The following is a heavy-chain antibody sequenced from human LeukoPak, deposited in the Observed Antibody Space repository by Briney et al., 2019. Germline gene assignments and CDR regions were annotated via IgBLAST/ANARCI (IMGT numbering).Heavy chain of an antibody. V-gene: IGHV3-66*01. CDR1: GFSVRTNY. CDR2: IYDTGDT. J-gene: IGHJ4*02. D-gene: IGHD2-21*02. CDR3: ARERNEVTTTEYYFDY. Sequence: GGSLRLSCAASGFSVRTNYMSWERQAPGKGLEGVSVIYDTGDTHYADSVKGRFTISRDNSKNMVYLQMTSLGAEDTAVYYCARERNEVTTTEYYFDYWGQGTLVTVSS.